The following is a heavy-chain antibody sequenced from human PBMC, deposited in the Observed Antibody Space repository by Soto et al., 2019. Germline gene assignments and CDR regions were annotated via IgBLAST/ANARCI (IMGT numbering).Heavy chain of an antibody. CDR2: INHSGST. CDR1: GGSFSGYY. Sequence: QVQLQQWGAGLLKPSETLSLTCAVYGGSFSGYYWSWIRQPPGKGLEWIGEINHSGSTNYNPSLKSRVTISVDTSKNQFSLKLSSVTAADTAVYYCARGFYDFWSGYYVDYWGQGTLVTVSS. D-gene: IGHD3-3*01. J-gene: IGHJ4*02. CDR3: ARGFYDFWSGYYVDY. V-gene: IGHV4-34*01.